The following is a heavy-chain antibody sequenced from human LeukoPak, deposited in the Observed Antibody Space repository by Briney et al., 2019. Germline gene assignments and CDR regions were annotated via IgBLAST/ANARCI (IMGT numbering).Heavy chain of an antibody. Sequence: GGSLRLSCAASGFTFGSYWMSWVRQAPGKGLEWVANIKQDGSEKYYVDPVKGRFTISRDDAKNSLYLQMNSLRAEDTAVYYCARVPYCSSTSCYAIFDYWGQGALVTVSS. CDR1: GFTFGSYW. J-gene: IGHJ4*02. CDR2: IKQDGSEK. D-gene: IGHD2-2*01. CDR3: ARVPYCSSTSCYAIFDY. V-gene: IGHV3-7*05.